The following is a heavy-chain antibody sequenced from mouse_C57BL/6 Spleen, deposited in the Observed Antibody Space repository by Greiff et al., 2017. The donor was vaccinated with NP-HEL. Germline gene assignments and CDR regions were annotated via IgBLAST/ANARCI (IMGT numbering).Heavy chain of an antibody. CDR3: ARYYDYDWFAY. V-gene: IGHV1-50*01. D-gene: IGHD2-4*01. CDR2: IDPSDSYT. J-gene: IGHJ3*01. Sequence: QVQLQQPGAELVKPGASVKLSCKASGYTFTSYWMQWVKQRPGQGLEWIGEIDPSDSYTNYNQKFKGKATLTVDTSSSTAYMQLSSLTSEDSAVYYGARYYDYDWFAYWGQGTLVTVSA. CDR1: GYTFTSYW.